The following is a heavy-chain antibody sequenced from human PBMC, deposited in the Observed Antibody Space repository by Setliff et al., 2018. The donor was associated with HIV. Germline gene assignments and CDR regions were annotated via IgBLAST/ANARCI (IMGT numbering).Heavy chain of an antibody. Sequence: NPSETLSLTCTVSGGSISSYYWSWIRQPAGKGLEWIGHIYTSGSTNYNPSLKSRVTMSVDTSKNKFSLKLSSVTAADTAVYYCARDVPWGDYYYYMDVWGKGTTVTVSS. CDR1: GGSISSYY. CDR2: IYTSGST. J-gene: IGHJ6*03. D-gene: IGHD3-16*01. CDR3: ARDVPWGDYYYYMDV. V-gene: IGHV4-4*07.